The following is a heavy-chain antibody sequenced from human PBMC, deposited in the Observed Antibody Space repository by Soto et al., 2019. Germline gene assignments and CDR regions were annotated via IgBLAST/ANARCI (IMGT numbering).Heavy chain of an antibody. Sequence: ASVKVSCKASGGTFSSYAISWVRQAPGQGLEWMGGIIPIFGTANYAQKFQGRVTITADESTSTAYMELSSLRSEDTAVYYCARAVDCTNGVCYTWSFDPWGQGTLVTVSS. V-gene: IGHV1-69*13. CDR3: ARAVDCTNGVCYTWSFDP. CDR1: GGTFSSYA. CDR2: IIPIFGTA. D-gene: IGHD2-8*01. J-gene: IGHJ5*02.